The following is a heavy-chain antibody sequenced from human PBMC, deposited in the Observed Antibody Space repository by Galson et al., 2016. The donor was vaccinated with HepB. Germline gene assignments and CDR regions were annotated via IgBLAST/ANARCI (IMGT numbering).Heavy chain of an antibody. Sequence: SVKVSCKASGYTLTSYDINWVRQATGQGLEWMGWMNPNSGNTGFAQKFQGRVTMTRSISLSTAYLEVSSLTSEDTAVYYCVRGRYGDYDGGFDYWGQGTLFTVSS. CDR2: MNPNSGNT. V-gene: IGHV1-8*01. CDR1: GYTLTSYD. D-gene: IGHD4-17*01. CDR3: VRGRYGDYDGGFDY. J-gene: IGHJ4*02.